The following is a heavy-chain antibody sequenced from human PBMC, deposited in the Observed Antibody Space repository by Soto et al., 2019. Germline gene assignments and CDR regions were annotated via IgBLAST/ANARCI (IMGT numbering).Heavy chain of an antibody. D-gene: IGHD4-17*01. V-gene: IGHV1-69*02. CDR3: SSQTTEKSSFDY. CDR2: IIPILGIA. CDR1: GGTFSSYT. J-gene: IGHJ4*02. Sequence: QVQLVQSGAEVKKPGSSVKVSCKASGGTFSSYTISWVRQAPGQGLEWMGRIIPILGIANYAQKFQGRVTITADKSMSTAYMELSSLRSEDTAVYYCSSQTTEKSSFDYWGQGTLVTVSS.